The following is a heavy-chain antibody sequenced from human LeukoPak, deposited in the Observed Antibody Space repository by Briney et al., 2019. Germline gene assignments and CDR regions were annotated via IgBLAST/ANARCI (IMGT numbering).Heavy chain of an antibody. CDR2: ISAYNGNT. CDR3: ARGGSRSRRGDDAFDI. D-gene: IGHD3-10*01. Sequence: ASVKVSCKASGYTFTNYAMNWVRQAPGQGREWMGWISAYNGNTELAQKFQGRVTLATDASTSTAYVELRSLTSDDTAVYFCARGGSRSRRGDDAFDIWGQGTMVTVSS. J-gene: IGHJ3*02. CDR1: GYTFTNYA. V-gene: IGHV1-18*01.